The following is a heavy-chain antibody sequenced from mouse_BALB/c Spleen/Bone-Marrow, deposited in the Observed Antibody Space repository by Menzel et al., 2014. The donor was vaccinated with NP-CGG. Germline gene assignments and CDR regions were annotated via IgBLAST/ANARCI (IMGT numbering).Heavy chain of an antibody. D-gene: IGHD1-1*01. CDR3: ARSTTVKDYFDY. V-gene: IGHV1-54*01. CDR1: GYAFTNYL. CDR2: INPGSGGS. J-gene: IGHJ2*01. Sequence: QVQLQQSGAELVRPGTSVKVSCKASGYAFTNYLIGWVKQRPGQGLEWIGVINPGSGGSNNNEKFKGKATLTADKSSSTAYMQLSSLTSDDSAVYFCARSTTVKDYFDYWGQGTTLTVSS.